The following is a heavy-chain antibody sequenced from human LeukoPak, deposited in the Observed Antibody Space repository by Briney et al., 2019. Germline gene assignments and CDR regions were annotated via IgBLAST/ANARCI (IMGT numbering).Heavy chain of an antibody. CDR2: VYYSGST. J-gene: IGHJ4*02. CDR3: ARVRRVGATPFDY. Sequence: PSETLSLTCSVSGGSISSTSCYWGWIRQPPGKGLKWIGGVYYSGSTYYNTSLKSRVTISVDTSKNQFSLKLSSVTAADTAVYYCARVRRVGATPFDYWGQGTLVTVSS. CDR1: GGSISSTSCY. D-gene: IGHD1-26*01. V-gene: IGHV4-39*07.